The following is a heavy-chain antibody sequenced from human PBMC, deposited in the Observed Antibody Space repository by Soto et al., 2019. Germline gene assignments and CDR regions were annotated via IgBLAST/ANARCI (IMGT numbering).Heavy chain of an antibody. D-gene: IGHD3-10*01. J-gene: IGHJ6*02. CDR2: INPNSGGT. CDR3: ARVFGELGEADYGMDV. V-gene: IGHV1-2*02. CDR1: GYTFTGYY. Sequence: GASVKVSCKASGYTFTGYYMHWVRQAPGQGLEWMGWINPNSGGTNYAQKFQGRVTMTRDTSISTAYMELSRLRSDDTAVYYCARVFGELGEADYGMDVWGQGTTVTVSS.